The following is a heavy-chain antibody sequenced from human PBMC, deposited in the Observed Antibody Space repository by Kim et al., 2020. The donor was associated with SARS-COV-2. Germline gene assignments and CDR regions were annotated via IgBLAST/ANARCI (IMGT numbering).Heavy chain of an antibody. V-gene: IGHV3-66*04. D-gene: IGHD5-12*01. CDR2: IYRGGLT. CDR1: GFTVSSNY. CDR3: SRRVATGWNHDY. J-gene: IGHJ4*02. Sequence: GGSLRLSCAASGFTVSSNYMIWVRPAPGKGLEWVSIIYRGGLTYYGDSVKGRFTLSRDNSKNTLYLQMNSLRVEDTAVYYCSRRVATGWNHDYWGQGTLV.